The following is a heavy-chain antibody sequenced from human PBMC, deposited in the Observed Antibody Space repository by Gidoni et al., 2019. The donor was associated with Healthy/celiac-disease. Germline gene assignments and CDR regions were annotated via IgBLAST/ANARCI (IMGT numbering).Heavy chain of an antibody. CDR1: GVTFSRYW. J-gene: IGHJ6*02. CDR3: ARDDEAATDYYGMDV. Sequence: EVQLVESGGGLVQHGGSLRLSCAASGVTFSRYWMSWVRQAPGKGLEWVANIKQDGSGKYYVDSVKGRFTISRDNAKNSLYLQMNSLRAEDTAVYYCARDDEAATDYYGMDVWGQGTTVTVSS. CDR2: IKQDGSGK. V-gene: IGHV3-7*01. D-gene: IGHD2-15*01.